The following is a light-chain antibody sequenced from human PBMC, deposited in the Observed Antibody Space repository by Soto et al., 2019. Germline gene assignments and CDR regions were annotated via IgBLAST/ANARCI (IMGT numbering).Light chain of an antibody. CDR1: QSISNR. CDR2: DAS. J-gene: IGKJ1*01. V-gene: IGKV1-5*01. CDR3: QQYSSAPWT. Sequence: DTQMTQSPSTLSASVGDRVTITCRASQSISNRLAWYQQKPGKAPKLLIYDASTLESGVPSRFSGSGSGTEFTLTISSLQPDDFATFYCQQYSSAPWTFGLGTKVDIK.